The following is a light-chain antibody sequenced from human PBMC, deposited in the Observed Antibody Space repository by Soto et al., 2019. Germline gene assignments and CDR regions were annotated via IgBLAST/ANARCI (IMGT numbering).Light chain of an antibody. CDR1: QPISNY. J-gene: IGKJ4*01. Sequence: DIQMTQSPSSLSAFVGDRVVITCRARQPISNYVNWYQVTPGKAPKLLIYGASTLQSGVPSRFGGSGSGREFTLAITNLQPEDFATYYCQQSYTTLPLTFGGGTKLEIK. CDR2: GAS. CDR3: QQSYTTLPLT. V-gene: IGKV1-39*01.